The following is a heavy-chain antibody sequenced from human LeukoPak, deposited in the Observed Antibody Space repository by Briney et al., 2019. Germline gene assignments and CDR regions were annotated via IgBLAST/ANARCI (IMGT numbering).Heavy chain of an antibody. D-gene: IGHD5-18*01. CDR1: GGTFSSYA. Sequence: GASVKVSCKASGGTFSSYAISWVRQAPGQGLEWMGRIIPILGIANYAQKFQGRVTITADKSTSTAYMELSSLRSEDTAVYYCARGPRGYSYGNFDYWGQGTLVTVSS. V-gene: IGHV1-69*04. J-gene: IGHJ4*02. CDR2: IIPILGIA. CDR3: ARGPRGYSYGNFDY.